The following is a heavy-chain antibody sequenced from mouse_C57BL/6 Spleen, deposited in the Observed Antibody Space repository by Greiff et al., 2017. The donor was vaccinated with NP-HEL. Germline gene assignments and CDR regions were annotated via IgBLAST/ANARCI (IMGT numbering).Heavy chain of an antibody. CDR3: ARPRYYYGSSSYAMDY. V-gene: IGHV5-17*01. D-gene: IGHD1-1*01. J-gene: IGHJ4*01. CDR2: ISSGSSTI. CDR1: GFTFSDYG. Sequence: EVKLMESGGGLVKPGGSLKLSCAASGFTFSDYGMHWVRQAPEKGLEWVAYISSGSSTIYYADTVKGRFTISRDNAKNTLFLQMTSLRSEDTAMYYCARPRYYYGSSSYAMDYWGQGTSVTVSS.